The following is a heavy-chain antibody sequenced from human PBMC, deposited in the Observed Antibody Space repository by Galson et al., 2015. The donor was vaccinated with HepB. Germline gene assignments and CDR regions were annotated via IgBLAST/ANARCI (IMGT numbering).Heavy chain of an antibody. CDR1: GFSFTPTGVG. CDR3: ARDSTGDSFLDY. Sequence: PALVKPTQTLTLTCTFSGFSFTPTGVGVSWFRQPPGKALEWLAVIYWDDDQYYSPSLRSRLSVTKDASKNQVVLTMTNMDPVDTATYYCARDSTGDSFLDYWGQGTPVTVSS. J-gene: IGHJ4*02. D-gene: IGHD3-22*01. V-gene: IGHV2-5*02. CDR2: IYWDDDQ.